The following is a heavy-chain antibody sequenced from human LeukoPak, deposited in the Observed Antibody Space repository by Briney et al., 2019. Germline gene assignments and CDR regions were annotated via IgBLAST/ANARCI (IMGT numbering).Heavy chain of an antibody. J-gene: IGHJ4*02. D-gene: IGHD6-6*01. V-gene: IGHV4-61*02. CDR1: GGSISSGSYY. Sequence: SQTLSLSCTVSGGSISSGSYYWSWIRQPAGKGLEWIGRIYTSGSTNYNPSLKSRVTISVDTSKNQFSLKLSSVTAADTAVYYCARERRGYSSSSWFDYWGQGTLVTVSS. CDR3: ARERRGYSSSSWFDY. CDR2: IYTSGST.